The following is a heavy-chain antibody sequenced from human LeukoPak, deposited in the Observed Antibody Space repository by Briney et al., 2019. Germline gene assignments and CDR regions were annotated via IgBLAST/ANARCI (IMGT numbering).Heavy chain of an antibody. Sequence: GGSLRLSCAAYGFTLSDYRMNWVRQAPGKGLEWVAFIRYDGSNKYYADSVKGRFTISRDNAKNTLNLQMNSLRAEDTAVYYCARDLGQYYDTSDNWFDPWGQGTLVTVSS. CDR2: IRYDGSNK. CDR1: GFTLSDYR. D-gene: IGHD3-22*01. CDR3: ARDLGQYYDTSDNWFDP. V-gene: IGHV3-30*02. J-gene: IGHJ5*02.